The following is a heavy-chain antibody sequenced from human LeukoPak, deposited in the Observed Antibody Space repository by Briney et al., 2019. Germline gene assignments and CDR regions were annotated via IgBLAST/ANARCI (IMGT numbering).Heavy chain of an antibody. J-gene: IGHJ4*02. D-gene: IGHD4-23*01. CDR1: GGSISSSTNW. CDR2: IYESGST. CDR3: VYGGNSGDWLY. V-gene: IGHV4-4*02. Sequence: PSETLSLTCAVSGGSISSSTNWWSWVRQPPGKGLEWIGEIYESGSTNYNPSLKSRLTISVDKSKNQFSLRLGSVTAADSAVYYCVYGGNSGDWLYWGQGTLVTVSS.